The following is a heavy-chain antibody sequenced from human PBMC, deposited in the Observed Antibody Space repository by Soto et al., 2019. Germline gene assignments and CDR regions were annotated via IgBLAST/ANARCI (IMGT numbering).Heavy chain of an antibody. CDR1: GGTFSSYT. CDR3: ARERARAQYGLDV. CDR2: IIPILGIA. V-gene: IGHV1-69*04. J-gene: IGHJ6*02. Sequence: ASVKVSCKASGGTFSSYTISWVRQAPGQGLEWMGRIIPILGIANYAQKFQGRVTITADKSTSTAYMEVSSLRSEDTAVYYCARERARAQYGLDVRGQGTTVTVSS.